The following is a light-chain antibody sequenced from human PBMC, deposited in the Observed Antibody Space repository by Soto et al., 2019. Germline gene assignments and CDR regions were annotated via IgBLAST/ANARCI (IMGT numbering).Light chain of an antibody. CDR3: AAWDASLNGVV. CDR1: SSNIGSNS. V-gene: IGLV1-44*01. CDR2: INN. Sequence: QSVLTQPPSASGTPGQSVTISCSGSSSNIGSNSVNWYQQLPGTAPKLVIYINNQRPSVVPDRFSGSKSGSSASLAISGLHSEDEADYYCAAWDASLNGVVFGGGTKVTVL. J-gene: IGLJ2*01.